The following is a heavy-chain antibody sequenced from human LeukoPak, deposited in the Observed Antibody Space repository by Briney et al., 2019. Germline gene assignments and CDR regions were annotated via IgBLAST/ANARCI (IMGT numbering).Heavy chain of an antibody. Sequence: PSETLSLTCTVSGYSISSGYYWGWIRQPPGKGLEWIGSIYHSGSTYYSPSLKSRVTISVDTSKNQFSLKLRSVTAADTAVYYCARAKQLERPPPLIGYYYMDVWGKGTTVTVSS. CDR1: GYSISSGYY. CDR3: ARAKQLERPPPLIGYYYMDV. CDR2: IYHSGST. D-gene: IGHD1-1*01. J-gene: IGHJ6*03. V-gene: IGHV4-38-2*02.